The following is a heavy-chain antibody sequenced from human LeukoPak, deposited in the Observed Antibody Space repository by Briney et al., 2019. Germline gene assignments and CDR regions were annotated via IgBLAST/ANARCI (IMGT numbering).Heavy chain of an antibody. D-gene: IGHD3-10*01. V-gene: IGHV4-30-2*01. CDR3: ARGHYYGSGTPWCFDL. J-gene: IGHJ2*01. CDR2: IYHSGST. CDR1: GGSISSGGYS. Sequence: PSETLSLTCAVSGGSISSGGYSWSWIRQPPGKGLEWIGYIYHSGSTYYNPSLKSRVTISVDRSKNQFSLKLSSVTAADTAVYYCARGHYYGSGTPWCFDLWGRGTLVTVSS.